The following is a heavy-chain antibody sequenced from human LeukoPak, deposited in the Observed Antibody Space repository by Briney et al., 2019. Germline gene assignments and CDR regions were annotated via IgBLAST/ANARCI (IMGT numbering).Heavy chain of an antibody. D-gene: IGHD3-3*01. CDR1: GYTFTGYY. Sequence: ASVKVPCKASGYTFTGYYMHWVRQAPGQGLEWMGWINPNSGGTNYAQKFQGRVTMTRDTSISTAYMELSRLRSDDTAVYYCARDEAYDFWSGYYYDYWGQGTLVTVSS. J-gene: IGHJ4*02. CDR3: ARDEAYDFWSGYYYDY. CDR2: INPNSGGT. V-gene: IGHV1-2*02.